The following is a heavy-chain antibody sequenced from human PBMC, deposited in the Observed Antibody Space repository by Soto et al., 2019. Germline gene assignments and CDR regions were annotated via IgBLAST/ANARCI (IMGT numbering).Heavy chain of an antibody. J-gene: IGHJ6*04. V-gene: IGHV1-2*04. Sequence: ASVKVSCKASGYSFTDYHIHWVRQAPGQGLEWLGRINPKSGGTSTAQKFQGWVTMTTDTSISTASMELTRLTSDDTAIYYCACALFYNHDMDVWGKGTTVTVSS. CDR3: ACALFYNHDMDV. CDR2: INPKSGGT. D-gene: IGHD3-10*01. CDR1: GYSFTDYH.